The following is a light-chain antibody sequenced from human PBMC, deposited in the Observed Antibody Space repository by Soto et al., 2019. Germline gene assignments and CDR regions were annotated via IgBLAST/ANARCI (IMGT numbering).Light chain of an antibody. V-gene: IGKV4-1*01. CDR1: QSVFYSSNNKNY. Sequence: IVMTQSPDSLAVSLGERATINCKSSQSVFYSSNNKNYLAWYQQKPGQPPKLLIYWASTRESGVPDRFSGSGSGTDFTLTISSLQAEDVAVYYCQQYYNTAPWTFGQGTKVEI. J-gene: IGKJ1*01. CDR3: QQYYNTAPWT. CDR2: WAS.